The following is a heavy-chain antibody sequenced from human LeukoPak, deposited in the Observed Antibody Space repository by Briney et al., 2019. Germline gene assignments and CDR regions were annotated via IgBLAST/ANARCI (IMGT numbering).Heavy chain of an antibody. CDR2: INHSGST. V-gene: IGHV4-34*01. J-gene: IGHJ4*02. D-gene: IGHD1-7*01. CDR3: ARQNYGGKRFGDY. CDR1: GGSFSGYY. Sequence: SETLSLTCAVYGGSFSGYYWTWIRQPPGKGLEWIGEINHSGSTNYNPSLKSRVTISVDTSKNQFSLKLNSVTAADTAVYYCARQNYGGKRFGDYWGQGTLVTVSS.